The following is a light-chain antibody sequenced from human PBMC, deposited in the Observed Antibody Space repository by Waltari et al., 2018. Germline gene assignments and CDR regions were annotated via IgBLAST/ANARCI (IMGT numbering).Light chain of an antibody. CDR3: DSRDSSGNHEV. Sequence: SSELTQDPVVSVALGQTVRITCQGESLRRSNASWYQQKPGQAPVLVIYGQNNRPSGIADRFSGSTSGNTASLTITGAQAEDEADYYCDSRDSSGNHEVFGGGTKLTVL. V-gene: IGLV3-19*01. CDR1: SLRRSN. CDR2: GQN. J-gene: IGLJ2*01.